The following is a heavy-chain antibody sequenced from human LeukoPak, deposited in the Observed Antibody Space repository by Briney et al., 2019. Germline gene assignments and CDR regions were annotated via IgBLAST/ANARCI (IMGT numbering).Heavy chain of an antibody. J-gene: IGHJ4*02. CDR2: INKDGSEK. CDR1: GFTFSNYW. Sequence: GGSLRLSCTASGFTFSNYWMSWVRQAPGKGLEWVANINKDGSEKYYVDSVKGRFTISRDNAKNSLYLQMNSLRVEDTAVYYCASDTVTYWGQGTLVTVSS. CDR3: ASDTVTY. V-gene: IGHV3-7*01. D-gene: IGHD4-17*01.